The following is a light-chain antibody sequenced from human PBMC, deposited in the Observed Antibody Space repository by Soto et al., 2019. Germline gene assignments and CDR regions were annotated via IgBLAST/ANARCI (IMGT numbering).Light chain of an antibody. Sequence: AIRMTQSPSSFSASTGDRVTITRRASQGISTFLAWYQQKPGKAPKLLIYGASTLQSGVPSRFSGSGSGTDFTLTISYLQSEDFATYYCQHYYNYPITLGQGTRLEIK. CDR2: GAS. CDR3: QHYYNYPIT. V-gene: IGKV1-8*01. J-gene: IGKJ5*01. CDR1: QGISTF.